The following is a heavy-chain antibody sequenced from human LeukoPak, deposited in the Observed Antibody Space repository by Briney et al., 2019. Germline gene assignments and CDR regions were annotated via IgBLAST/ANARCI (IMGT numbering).Heavy chain of an antibody. CDR3: AKEGSYGDYSYYFYYMDV. CDR1: GFTFSSYA. Sequence: GGSLRLSCAASGFTFSSYAMSWVRQAPGNGLEWVSAVSGSGGTTYYADSVKGRFTISRDNSKNMLFLQMNSVRAEDTAVYYCAKEGSYGDYSYYFYYMDVWGKGTTVTISS. CDR2: VSGSGGTT. D-gene: IGHD4-17*01. J-gene: IGHJ6*03. V-gene: IGHV3-23*01.